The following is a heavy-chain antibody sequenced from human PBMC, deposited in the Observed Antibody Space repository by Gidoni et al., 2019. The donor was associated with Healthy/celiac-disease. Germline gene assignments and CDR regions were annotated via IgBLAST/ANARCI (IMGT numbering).Heavy chain of an antibody. CDR3: ARDRDCSSTSCYTSHKYNWFDP. CDR1: GGTFSSYT. CDR2: IIPILGIA. V-gene: IGHV1-69*08. D-gene: IGHD2-2*02. J-gene: IGHJ5*02. Sequence: QVQLVQSGAEVKKPGSSVKVSCKASGGTFSSYTISWVRQAPGQGLEWMGRIIPILGIANYAQKFQGIVTITAAKSTSTAYMELSSLRSEDTAVYYCARDRDCSSTSCYTSHKYNWFDPWGQGTLVTVSS.